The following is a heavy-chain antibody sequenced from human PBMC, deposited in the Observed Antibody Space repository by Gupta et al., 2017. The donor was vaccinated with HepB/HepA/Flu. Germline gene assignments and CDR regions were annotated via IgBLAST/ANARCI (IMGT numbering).Heavy chain of an antibody. Sequence: EVQLVESGGGLVKPGGSLRLSCAASGFTFSNAWMSWVRQAPGKGLEWVGRIKSKTDGGTTDYAAPVKGRFTISRDDSKNTLYLQMNSLKTEDTAVYYCTASGYISLHGVLIAYGYWGQGTLVTVSS. CDR1: GFTFSNAW. V-gene: IGHV3-15*01. D-gene: IGHD6-25*01. CDR2: IKSKTDGGTT. CDR3: TASGYISLHGVLIAYGY. J-gene: IGHJ4*02.